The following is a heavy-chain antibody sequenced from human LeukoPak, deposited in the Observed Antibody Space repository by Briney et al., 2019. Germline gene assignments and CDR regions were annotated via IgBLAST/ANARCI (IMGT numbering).Heavy chain of an antibody. CDR1: GYSFSNYY. CDR3: ASISVVTTGFFDY. CDR2: INPIDGGS. V-gene: IGHV1-46*01. Sequence: GASVKVSCKASGYSFSNYYIQWVRQAPGQGPEWMGIINPIDGGSSSAQKFQGRVTMTKDTSTDTAYMEPSSLRSEDTAVYYCASISVVTTGFFDYWGQGTLVTVSS. D-gene: IGHD4-23*01. J-gene: IGHJ4*02.